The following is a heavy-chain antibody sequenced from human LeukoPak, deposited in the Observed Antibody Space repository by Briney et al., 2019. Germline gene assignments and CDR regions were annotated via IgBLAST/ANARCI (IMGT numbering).Heavy chain of an antibody. CDR3: AREFSGGDYLDY. CDR1: GFTFISYG. Sequence: GRSLRLSCAASGFTFISYGMHWVRQAPGKGLEWVAVIWYDGSNKYYADSVKGRFTISRDNSKNTLYLQMNSLRAEDTAVYYCAREFSGGDYLDYWGQGTLVTVSS. V-gene: IGHV3-33*01. CDR2: IWYDGSNK. D-gene: IGHD3-10*01. J-gene: IGHJ4*02.